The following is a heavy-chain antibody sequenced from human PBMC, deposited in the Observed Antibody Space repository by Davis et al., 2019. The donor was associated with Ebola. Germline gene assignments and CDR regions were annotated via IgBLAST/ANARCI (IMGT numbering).Heavy chain of an antibody. D-gene: IGHD3-9*01. Sequence: GESLKISCAASGFSTYGMHWVRQAPGKGLEWVAFIQTAGSYSLYAYSVKGRFTISRDNSRDTVYLQMNSLRTEDTAVYYCTNLDWGGGLDYWGQGTLVTVSS. J-gene: IGHJ4*02. CDR1: GFSTYG. CDR2: IQTAGSYS. V-gene: IGHV3-30*02. CDR3: TNLDWGGGLDY.